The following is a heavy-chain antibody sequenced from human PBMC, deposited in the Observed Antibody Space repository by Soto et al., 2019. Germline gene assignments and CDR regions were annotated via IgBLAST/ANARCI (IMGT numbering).Heavy chain of an antibody. D-gene: IGHD4-17*01. CDR2: IFDRGNI. CDR1: GGSIISSGYS. CDR3: ACALGVTTGLDY. Sequence: QLQLQESGSGLVKPSQTLSLTCAVSGGSIISSGYSWSWIRQSPGKGLEWLANIFDRGNINYNPSLKSRVSISLDRSKNQFSLNLTSVTAADTAVYYCACALGVTTGLDYWGQGALVAVSS. J-gene: IGHJ4*02. V-gene: IGHV4-30-2*06.